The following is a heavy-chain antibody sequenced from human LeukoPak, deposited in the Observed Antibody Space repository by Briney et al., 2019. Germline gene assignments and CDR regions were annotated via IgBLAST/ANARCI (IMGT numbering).Heavy chain of an antibody. CDR3: ARGEGVRYPALPPGDY. V-gene: IGHV1-2*02. Sequence: ASVKVSCKASGYTFTDYYMHWVRLVPGQGLEWMGWINPNSGGTNYAQKFQGRVTMTRDTSISSAYMELSRLTYDDTAVYYCARGEGVRYPALPPGDYWGQGALVTVSS. CDR2: INPNSGGT. J-gene: IGHJ4*02. CDR1: GYTFTDYY. D-gene: IGHD3-9*01.